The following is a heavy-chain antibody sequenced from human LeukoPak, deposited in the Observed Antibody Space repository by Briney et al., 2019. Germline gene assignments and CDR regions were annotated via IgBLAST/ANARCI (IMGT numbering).Heavy chain of an antibody. V-gene: IGHV3-11*06. CDR1: GFTFSDQY. CDR3: ARVARLADY. D-gene: IGHD3-3*02. CDR2: ISGSSSDT. Sequence: GGSLRLSCAASGFTFSDQYMNWIRQAPGKGLEWISYISGSSSDTNYADSVKGRFTISRDSAKNSLYLQMNSLRPEDTAVYYGARVARLADYWGQGTLVTVSS. J-gene: IGHJ4*02.